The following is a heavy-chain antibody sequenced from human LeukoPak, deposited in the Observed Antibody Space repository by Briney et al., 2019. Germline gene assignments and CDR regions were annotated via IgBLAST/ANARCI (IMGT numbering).Heavy chain of an antibody. CDR3: ARVTYYDFWSGQYHFDY. V-gene: IGHV4-30-4*01. D-gene: IGHD3-3*01. CDR2: IHYSGST. CDR1: GGSISSGDYY. J-gene: IGHJ4*02. Sequence: SQTLSLTCTVSGGSISSGDYYWSWIRQPPGKGLEWIGYIHYSGSTYYNPSLKSRVTISVDTSKNQFSLKLSSVTAADTAVYYCARVTYYDFWSGQYHFDYWGQGTLVTVSS.